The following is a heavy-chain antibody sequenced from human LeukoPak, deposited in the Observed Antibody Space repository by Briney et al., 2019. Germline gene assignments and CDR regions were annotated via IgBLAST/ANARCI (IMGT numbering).Heavy chain of an antibody. D-gene: IGHD7-27*01. CDR3: AKVLGRETPLNC. CDR2: IRSDGTST. CDR1: GFSFSSYW. J-gene: IGHJ4*02. Sequence: PGGSLRLSCEASGFSFSSYWMHWVRQARGEGPVWVSLIRSDGTSTSYADSVKGRFTISRDNAKNTVYLQMNSLRAEDTAVYYCAKVLGRETPLNCRGKETLVTVS. V-gene: IGHV3-74*01.